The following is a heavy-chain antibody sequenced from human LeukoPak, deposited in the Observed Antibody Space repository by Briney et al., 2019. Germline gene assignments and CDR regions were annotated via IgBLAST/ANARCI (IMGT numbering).Heavy chain of an antibody. CDR3: AKSRWETYAVRAFDI. Sequence: PGGSLRLSCAASGFTFNSYAMSWVRQAPGKGLEWASAISGGGSTYYADSVKGRFTISRDNSKNALYLQMNSLRAEDTAVYYCAKSRWETYAVRAFDIWGQGTMVTVSS. V-gene: IGHV3-23*01. D-gene: IGHD1-26*01. CDR1: GFTFNSYA. J-gene: IGHJ3*02. CDR2: ISGGGST.